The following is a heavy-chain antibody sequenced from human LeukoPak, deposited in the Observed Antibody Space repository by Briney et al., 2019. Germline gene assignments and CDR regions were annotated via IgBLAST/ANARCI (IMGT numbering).Heavy chain of an antibody. J-gene: IGHJ4*02. CDR2: IRYDGGNK. Sequence: GGSLRLSCAASGFTFSSYGMHWVRQAPGKGLEWVAFIRYDGGNKYYTDSVKGRFTISRDNSKNTLYLQMNSLRGEDTAVCYCALLAVAGLDYWGQGTLVTVSS. D-gene: IGHD6-19*01. CDR1: GFTFSSYG. V-gene: IGHV3-30*02. CDR3: ALLAVAGLDY.